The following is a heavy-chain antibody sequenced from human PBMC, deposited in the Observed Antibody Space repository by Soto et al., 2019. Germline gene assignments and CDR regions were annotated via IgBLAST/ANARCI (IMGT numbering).Heavy chain of an antibody. CDR2: IETDGTTQ. J-gene: IGHJ1*01. V-gene: IGHV3-74*02. CDR3: GRQAALWEKVDF. CDR1: GFTFAKYW. D-gene: IGHD3-10*01. Sequence: EEQLVESGGGLVQPGGSLRLSCVVSGFTFAKYWMHWVRQAPGKGLVWVARIETDGTTQTYADSVEGRFIISRDNAKNTLYLHMNSLRAEDTAVYYCGRQAALWEKVDFRGHGTPVTVSP.